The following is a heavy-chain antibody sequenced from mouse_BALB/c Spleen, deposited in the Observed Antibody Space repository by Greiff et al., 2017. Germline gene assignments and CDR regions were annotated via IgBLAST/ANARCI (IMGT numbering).Heavy chain of an antibody. CDR2: INSNGGST. V-gene: IGHV5-6-3*01. Sequence: EVNVVESGGGLVQPGGSLKLSCAASGFTFSSYGMSWVRQTPDKRLELVATINSNGGSTYYPDSVKGRFTISRDNAKNTLYLQMSSLKSEDTAMYYCARDRTTVVPYAMDYWGQGTSVTVSS. D-gene: IGHD1-1*01. CDR3: ARDRTTVVPYAMDY. J-gene: IGHJ4*01. CDR1: GFTFSSYG.